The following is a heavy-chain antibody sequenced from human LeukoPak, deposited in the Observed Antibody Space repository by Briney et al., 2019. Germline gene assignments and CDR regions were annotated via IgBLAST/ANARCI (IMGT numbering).Heavy chain of an antibody. CDR3: AKSANYYYGMDV. CDR1: GFTFSSYG. V-gene: IGHV3-30*18. J-gene: IGHJ6*02. CDR2: ISYDGSNK. Sequence: GRSLRLSCAASGFTFSSYGMHWVRQAPGQGLELVAVISYDGSNKYYADSVKGRFTISRVNSKNTLYLQMIRLRAEDTAVYYCAKSANYYYGMDVWGQGPTITVSS.